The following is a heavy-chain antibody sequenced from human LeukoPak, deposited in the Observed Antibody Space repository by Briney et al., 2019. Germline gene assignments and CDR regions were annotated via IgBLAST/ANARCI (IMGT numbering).Heavy chain of an antibody. D-gene: IGHD6-19*01. CDR3: AREGPGIAVVGY. CDR1: GFTFSDYY. V-gene: IGHV3-11*06. Sequence: GGSLRLSCAASGFTFSDYYMSWIRQAPGKGLEWVSYISSSSSYTNYADSVKGRFTISRDNAKNSLYLQMNSLRAEDTAVYYCAREGPGIAVVGYWGQGTLVTVSS. J-gene: IGHJ4*02. CDR2: ISSSSSYT.